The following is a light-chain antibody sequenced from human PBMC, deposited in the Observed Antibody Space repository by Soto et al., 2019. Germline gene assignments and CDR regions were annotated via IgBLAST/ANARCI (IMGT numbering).Light chain of an antibody. CDR3: YPYHSYPLT. CDR2: KAS. CDR1: QSINAC. V-gene: IGKV1-5*03. J-gene: IGKJ5*01. Sequence: IHMTHSLSTLSASVGENVTITCRAYQSINACLACYQQKPGNAPKLLIYKASIESGVPSRFSGSGSATEFTLTIISLHPNDFATYFRYPYHSYPLTVGQGTRLEIK.